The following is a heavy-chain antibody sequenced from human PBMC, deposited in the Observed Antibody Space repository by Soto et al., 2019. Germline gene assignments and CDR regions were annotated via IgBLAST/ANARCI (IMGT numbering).Heavy chain of an antibody. D-gene: IGHD5-12*01. V-gene: IGHV1-8*01. CDR2: MNPNSGNT. CDR3: ARGDYMVATIVGCMDV. J-gene: IGHJ6*02. CDR1: GYTFTSYD. Sequence: ASVKVSCKASGYTFTSYDINWVRQATGQGLEWMGWMNPNSGNTGYAQKFQGRVTMTRNTSISTAYMELSSLRSEDTAVYYCARGDYMVATIVGCMDVWGQGTTVTVSS.